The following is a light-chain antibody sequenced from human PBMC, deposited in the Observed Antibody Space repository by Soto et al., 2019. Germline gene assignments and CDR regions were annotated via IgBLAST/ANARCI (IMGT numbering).Light chain of an antibody. CDR1: QSISKW. CDR3: QQSHSIPWT. Sequence: IQMTQSPSTLSASIGDRVSITCRASQSISKWLAWHQQKPGKAPKLLIYDASSLESGVPSRFSGSGSGTEFTLTITSLQPEDFATYYCQQSHSIPWTFGQGTKVDIK. V-gene: IGKV1-5*01. CDR2: DAS. J-gene: IGKJ1*01.